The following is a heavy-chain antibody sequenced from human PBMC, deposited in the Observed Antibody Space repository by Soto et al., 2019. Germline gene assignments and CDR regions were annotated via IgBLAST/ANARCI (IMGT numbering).Heavy chain of an antibody. Sequence: SETLSLTCTVSGGSISSGGYYWSWIRQHPGKGLEWIGHIYYSGSTYYNPSLKSRVTISVDTSKNQFSLKLSSVTAADTAVYYCARYNHIVVVPAAISPNYYYYMDVWGQGTMVTVSS. V-gene: IGHV4-31*03. D-gene: IGHD2-2*01. CDR2: IYYSGST. CDR1: GGSISSGGYY. CDR3: ARYNHIVVVPAAISPNYYYYMDV. J-gene: IGHJ6*03.